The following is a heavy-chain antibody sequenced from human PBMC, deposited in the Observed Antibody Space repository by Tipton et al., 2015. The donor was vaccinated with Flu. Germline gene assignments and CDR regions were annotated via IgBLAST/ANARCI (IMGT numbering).Heavy chain of an antibody. CDR3: ARCKSESYSHCFDS. J-gene: IGHJ4*02. V-gene: IGHV4-61*05. Sequence: TLSLTCTVSGGSISRSSYYWGWIRQPPGKGLVWIAYSSGSSGHTNYNPSLKSRVTMSVDMSKNQFSLELNSVTAADTAVYFWARCKSESYSHCFDSWGKGTLVTVAS. CDR2: SSGSSGHT. CDR1: GGSISRSSYY. D-gene: IGHD3-10*01.